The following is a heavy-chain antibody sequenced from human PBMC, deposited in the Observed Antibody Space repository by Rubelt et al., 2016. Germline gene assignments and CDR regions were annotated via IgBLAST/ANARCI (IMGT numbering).Heavy chain of an antibody. Sequence: QVQLQESGPGLVKPSETLSLTCPVSGYSISSGYYWGWIRQPPGKGLEWIGRIYQSGSTSYNPSLKSRVTISVATSKNRFSLRRSSVTAADTAVYYCARSRSVLVPGFDYWGQGALVTVSS. CDR2: IYQSGST. CDR3: ARSRSVLVPGFDY. D-gene: IGHD2-2*01. J-gene: IGHJ4*02. V-gene: IGHV4-38-2*01. CDR1: GYSISSGYY.